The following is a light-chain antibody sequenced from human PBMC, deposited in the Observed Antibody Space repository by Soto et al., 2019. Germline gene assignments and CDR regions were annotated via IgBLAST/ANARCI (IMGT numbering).Light chain of an antibody. CDR3: QKYNSAPLT. CDR2: AAS. Sequence: DIQMTQSPSTLSASVGDRVTITCLASQGISNYLAWYQQKPGKVPKLLIYAASTLQSGVPSRFSGSGSGTDFTLTISSLQPEDVATYYCQKYNSAPLTFGGATKVDIK. J-gene: IGKJ4*01. CDR1: QGISNY. V-gene: IGKV1-27*01.